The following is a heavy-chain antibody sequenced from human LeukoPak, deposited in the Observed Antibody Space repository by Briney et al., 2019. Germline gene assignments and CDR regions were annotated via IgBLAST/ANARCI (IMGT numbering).Heavy chain of an antibody. CDR3: ARAPVRGYFDY. D-gene: IGHD3-10*01. CDR1: GYTLTELS. CDR2: IIPIFGTA. V-gene: IGHV1-69*13. J-gene: IGHJ4*02. Sequence: GASVKVSFTVSGYTLTELSMHWVRQAPGKGLEWMGGIIPIFGTANYAQKFQGRVTITAEESTSTAYMELSSLRSEDTAVYYCARAPVRGYFDYWGQGTLVTVSS.